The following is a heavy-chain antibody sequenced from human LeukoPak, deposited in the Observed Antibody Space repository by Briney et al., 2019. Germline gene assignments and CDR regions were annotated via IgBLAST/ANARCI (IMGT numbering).Heavy chain of an antibody. V-gene: IGHV3-21*01. J-gene: IGHJ3*02. CDR1: EFTFTTYW. D-gene: IGHD5-12*01. Sequence: GGSLRLSCEASEFTFTTYWMSWVRQAPGKGLEWVSSISSSSSYLYYADSVKGRFTISRDNAKNSLYLQMNSLRAGDTAVYYCAGGHIVATISDAFDIWGQGTMVTVSS. CDR3: AGGHIVATISDAFDI. CDR2: ISSSSSYL.